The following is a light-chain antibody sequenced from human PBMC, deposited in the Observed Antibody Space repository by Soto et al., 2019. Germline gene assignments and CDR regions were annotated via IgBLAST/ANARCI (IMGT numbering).Light chain of an antibody. V-gene: IGKV1-39*01. CDR2: AAS. CDR3: QQSYSTPPS. J-gene: IGKJ2*01. CDR1: QSISSY. Sequence: EIQMTQSPSSLSASVGDRVTITCRASQSISSYLNWYQQKPGKAPKLLIYAASSLQSGVPSRFSGSGSVTDFTLTISSLQPEDFATYYCQQSYSTPPSFGQGTKLEIK.